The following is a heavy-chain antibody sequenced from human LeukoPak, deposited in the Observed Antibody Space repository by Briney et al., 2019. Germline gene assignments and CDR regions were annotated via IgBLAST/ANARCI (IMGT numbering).Heavy chain of an antibody. J-gene: IGHJ5*02. D-gene: IGHD6-13*01. CDR1: GYTFTNYD. Sequence: ASVKVSCKASGYTFTNYDINWVRQAPGQGLEWMGWLNPNSGNTGYAQKFQGRVTMTSSTSMSTAYMELSSLRSEDTAVYYCARHSHIIGAGKGAFDPWGQGTLVTVSS. CDR3: ARHSHIIGAGKGAFDP. V-gene: IGHV1-8*01. CDR2: LNPNSGNT.